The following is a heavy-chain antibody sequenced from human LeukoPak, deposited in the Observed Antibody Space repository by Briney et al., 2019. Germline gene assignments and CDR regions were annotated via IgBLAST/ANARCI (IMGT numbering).Heavy chain of an antibody. CDR1: GFSLSTSGVG. CDR3: AHLSSGWRYFDY. Sequence: SVPTLVNPPQTLTLTCTFSGFSLSTSGVGVGWIRQPPGKALEWLALIYWDDDKRYSPSLKSRLTITKDTSKNQVVLTMTNMDRVDTATYYCAHLSSGWRYFDYWGQGTLVTVSS. J-gene: IGHJ4*02. V-gene: IGHV2-5*02. CDR2: IYWDDDK. D-gene: IGHD6-19*01.